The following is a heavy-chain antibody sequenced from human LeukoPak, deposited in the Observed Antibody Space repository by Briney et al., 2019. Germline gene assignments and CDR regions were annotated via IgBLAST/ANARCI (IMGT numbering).Heavy chain of an antibody. J-gene: IGHJ4*02. D-gene: IGHD3-16*01. CDR3: ARDVGGVYYY. Sequence: ASVKVSCKASGYSFSDYGITWVRQAPGQGLEWMGWISAYNGHTNYVQNFQGRVTMSTDTSTSTAYMELRSLRSDDTAVYYCARDVGGVYYYWGQGTLVTVSS. CDR2: ISAYNGHT. V-gene: IGHV1-18*01. CDR1: GYSFSDYG.